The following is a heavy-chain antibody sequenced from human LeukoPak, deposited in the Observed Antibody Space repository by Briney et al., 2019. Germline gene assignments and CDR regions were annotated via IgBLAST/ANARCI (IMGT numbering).Heavy chain of an antibody. CDR3: ARRALELRAFDI. V-gene: IGHV1-46*01. CDR1: GYTFTSYY. J-gene: IGHJ3*02. CDR2: INPSGGST. Sequence: PAASVTVSCKASGYTFTSYYMHWVRQAPGQGLEWMGIINPSGGSTSYAQKFQGRVTMTRDTSTSTVYMELSSLRSEDTAVYYCARRALELRAFDIWGQGTMVTVSS. D-gene: IGHD1-7*01.